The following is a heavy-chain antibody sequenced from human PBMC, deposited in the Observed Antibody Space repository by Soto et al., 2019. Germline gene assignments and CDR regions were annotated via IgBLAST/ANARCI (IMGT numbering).Heavy chain of an antibody. CDR3: ATHGLGVSSPPYSDN. CDR1: GGTFSGYV. D-gene: IGHD2-21*01. J-gene: IGHJ4*02. V-gene: IGHV1-69*01. Sequence: QLVQSRSEVKKPGSSVKVSCQASGGTFSGYVVTWVRQAPGQGLEWMGEFVPLFGTTNYAQRFSGRITITAEESTSTAYMELRTLRSDDTAVYYCATHGLGVSSPPYSDNWGQGTLVSVSS. CDR2: FVPLFGTT.